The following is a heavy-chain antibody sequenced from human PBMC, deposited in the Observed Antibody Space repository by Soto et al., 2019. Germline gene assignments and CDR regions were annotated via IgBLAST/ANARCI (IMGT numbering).Heavy chain of an antibody. D-gene: IGHD2-21*01. CDR3: ATSYCGNECQPNRAFYYFGWDV. CDR2: IIPILEAT. Sequence: QVQLVQSGAEVRKPGSSVKVSCRASGGTFSDFTVTWVRQAPGQGLEWMGGIIPILEATKYAQTFQDRVTFTADESTSTFFMELSSLRSEDTAVYFCATSYCGNECQPNRAFYYFGWDVWGQGTTVTVSS. V-gene: IGHV1-69*01. J-gene: IGHJ6*02. CDR1: GGTFSDFT.